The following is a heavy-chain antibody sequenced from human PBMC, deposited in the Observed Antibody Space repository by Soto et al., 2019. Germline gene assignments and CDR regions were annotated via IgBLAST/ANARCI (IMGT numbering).Heavy chain of an antibody. V-gene: IGHV6-1*01. CDR3: ARGEQYSGRIFDY. CDR1: GDSVSSNSAG. D-gene: IGHD1-26*01. CDR2: TYYRSKWYY. J-gene: IGHJ4*01. Sequence: PTQTLSLTCAITGDSVSSNSAGWSWVRQSPSRGLEWLGRTYYRSKWYYEYAVSVRGRITINPDTSKNQYSLQLNSVTPEDTAVYFCARGEQYSGRIFDYWGQGTLVTVSS.